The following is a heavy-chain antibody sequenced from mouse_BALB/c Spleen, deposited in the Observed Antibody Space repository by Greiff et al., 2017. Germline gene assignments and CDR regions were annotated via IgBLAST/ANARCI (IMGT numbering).Heavy chain of an antibody. CDR3: ARDLYGNSLLDY. J-gene: IGHJ3*01. Sequence: EVKLMESGGGLVKPGGSLKLSCAASGFTFSDYYMYWVRQTPEKRLEWVATISDGGSYTYYPDSVKGRFTISRDNAKNNLYLQMSSLKSEDTAMYYCARDLYGNSLLDYWGQGTLVTVSA. CDR1: GFTFSDYY. CDR2: ISDGGSYT. V-gene: IGHV5-4*02. D-gene: IGHD2-1*01.